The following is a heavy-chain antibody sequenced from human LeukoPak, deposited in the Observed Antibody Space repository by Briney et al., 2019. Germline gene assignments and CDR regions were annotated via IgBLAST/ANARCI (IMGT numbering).Heavy chain of an antibody. D-gene: IGHD5-12*01. CDR1: GFTVSSNY. CDR2: IYSGGST. CDR3: AKDGYSGYDYGWYFDL. V-gene: IGHV3-66*01. J-gene: IGHJ2*01. Sequence: GGSLRLSCAASGFTVSSNYMSWVRQAPGKGLEWVSVIYSGGSTHYADSVKGRFTISRDKFNNTLWLHMTNLRAEDTAVYYCAKDGYSGYDYGWYFDLWGRGTLVTVSS.